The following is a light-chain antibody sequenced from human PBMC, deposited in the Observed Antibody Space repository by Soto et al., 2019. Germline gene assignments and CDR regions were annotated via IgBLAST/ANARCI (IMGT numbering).Light chain of an antibody. CDR1: QSLLHSNGYNY. CDR3: MQALQTPWT. Sequence: DIVMTQSPLSLPVTPGEPASISCRSSQSLLHSNGYNYLDWYLQKPGQSQQLLIYLGSNRSSGVPDRFSGSGSGTDCRLKISRVEAEDVGVYYCMQALQTPWTFGQGTKVEI. V-gene: IGKV2-28*01. CDR2: LGS. J-gene: IGKJ1*01.